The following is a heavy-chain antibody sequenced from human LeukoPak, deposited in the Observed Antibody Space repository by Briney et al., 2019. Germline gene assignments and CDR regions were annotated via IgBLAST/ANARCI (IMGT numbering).Heavy chain of an antibody. V-gene: IGHV1-46*01. CDR1: GYTFTSYY. Sequence: ASVKVSFKASGYTFTSYYMHWVRQAAGQGPEWMGIINPSGGSTSYAQKFQGSVTMTTDTSTSTVYMELSSLRSEDTAVYYAAREGGSGFYYWGQGTLVTVSS. CDR3: AREGGSGFYY. CDR2: INPSGGST. D-gene: IGHD3-16*01. J-gene: IGHJ4*02.